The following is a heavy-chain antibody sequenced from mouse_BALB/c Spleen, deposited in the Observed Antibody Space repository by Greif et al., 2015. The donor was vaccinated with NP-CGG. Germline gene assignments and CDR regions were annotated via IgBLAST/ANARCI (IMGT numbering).Heavy chain of an antibody. CDR3: TRYGFYAMDY. Sequence: LVESGAELVKPGASVKLSCKASGYTFTNYYMYWVRQRPGQGLEWIGDINPSNGGTNFNEKFKSKATLTVDKSSSTAYMQLSSLTSEDSAVYYCTRYGFYAMDYWGQGTSVTVSS. J-gene: IGHJ4*01. V-gene: IGHV1S81*02. CDR2: INPSNGGT. CDR1: GYTFTNYY. D-gene: IGHD2-10*02.